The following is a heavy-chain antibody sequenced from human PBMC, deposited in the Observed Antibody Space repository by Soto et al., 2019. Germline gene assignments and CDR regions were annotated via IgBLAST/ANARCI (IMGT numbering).Heavy chain of an antibody. Sequence: EVQLLESGGGLVQPGGSLRLSCAASGFTFGSYAMSWVRQAPGKGLEWVSLISGTGDSSEYANSVKGRFTISRDYSKTTVFLQMNSLRAEDTAVYFCAKDNGNYGSGSFSHWGQGTLVTVSP. CDR2: ISGTGDSS. CDR1: GFTFGSYA. CDR3: AKDNGNYGSGSFSH. D-gene: IGHD3-10*01. J-gene: IGHJ4*02. V-gene: IGHV3-23*01.